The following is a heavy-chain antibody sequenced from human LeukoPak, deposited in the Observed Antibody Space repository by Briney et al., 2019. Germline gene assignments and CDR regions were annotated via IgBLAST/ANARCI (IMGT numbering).Heavy chain of an antibody. CDR2: IWYDGSNK. D-gene: IGHD3-22*01. V-gene: IGHV3-33*01. Sequence: PEGSLRLSCAASGFTFSSYGMHWVRQAPGKGLEWVAVIWYDGSNKYYADSVKGRFTISRDNSKNTLYLQMNSLRAEDTAVYYCARGNALNYYDSSGYYSGTRRPMYYFDYWGQGTLVTVSS. CDR1: GFTFSSYG. J-gene: IGHJ4*02. CDR3: ARGNALNYYDSSGYYSGTRRPMYYFDY.